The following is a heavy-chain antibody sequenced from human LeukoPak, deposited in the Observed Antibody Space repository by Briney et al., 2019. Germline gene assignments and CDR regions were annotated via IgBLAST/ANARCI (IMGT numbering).Heavy chain of an antibody. CDR3: ARVPLRSFDLDSFDI. CDR1: GGSVSSGTYY. Sequence: SKTLSLTCTVSGGSVSSGTYYWSWIRQPPGKGLEWIGYMYYSGSTNYNPSLKSRVTISVDTSKNHFSLKLSSMTAADTAVYYCARVPLRSFDLDSFDIWGQGTMVTVSS. CDR2: MYYSGST. V-gene: IGHV4-61*03. D-gene: IGHD3-9*01. J-gene: IGHJ3*02.